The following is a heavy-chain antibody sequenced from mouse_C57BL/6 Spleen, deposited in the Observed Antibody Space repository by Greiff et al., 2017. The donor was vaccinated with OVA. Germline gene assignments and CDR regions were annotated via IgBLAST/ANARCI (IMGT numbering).Heavy chain of an antibody. D-gene: IGHD2-3*01. J-gene: IGHJ4*01. Sequence: QVQLQQPGAELVKPGASVKLSCKASGYTFTSYWMQWVKQRPGQGLEWIGEIDPSDSYTNYNQKFKGKATLTVDTSSSTAYMQLSSLTSEDSAVYYCARRGDGYFWAMDYWGQGTSVTGSS. V-gene: IGHV1-50*01. CDR1: GYTFTSYW. CDR3: ARRGDGYFWAMDY. CDR2: IDPSDSYT.